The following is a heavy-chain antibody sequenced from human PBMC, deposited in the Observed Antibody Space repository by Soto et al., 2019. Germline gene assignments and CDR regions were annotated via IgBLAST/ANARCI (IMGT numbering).Heavy chain of an antibody. CDR1: GGSISSSSYY. CDR2: IYYSGST. Sequence: SETLSLTCTVSGGSISSSSYYWGWIRQPPGKGLEWIGSIYYSGSTYYNPSLKSRVTISVDTSKNQFSLKLSSVTAADTAVYYCARQTITMVRGAYNKLFWFDPWGQGTLVTVSS. D-gene: IGHD3-10*01. V-gene: IGHV4-39*01. CDR3: ARQTITMVRGAYNKLFWFDP. J-gene: IGHJ5*02.